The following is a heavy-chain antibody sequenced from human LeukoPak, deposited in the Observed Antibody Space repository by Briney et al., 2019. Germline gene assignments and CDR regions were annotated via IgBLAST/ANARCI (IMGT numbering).Heavy chain of an antibody. J-gene: IGHJ5*02. CDR1: GGSISSYY. V-gene: IGHV4-4*07. Sequence: PSETLSLTCTVSGGSISSYYWSWIRQPAGKGLEWIGRIYTSGSTNYNPSLKSRVTMSVDTSKNQFSLKLSSVTAADTAVYYCARWVRGGRGGYVYNWFDPWGQGTLVTVSS. D-gene: IGHD3-16*01. CDR2: IYTSGST. CDR3: ARWVRGGRGGYVYNWFDP.